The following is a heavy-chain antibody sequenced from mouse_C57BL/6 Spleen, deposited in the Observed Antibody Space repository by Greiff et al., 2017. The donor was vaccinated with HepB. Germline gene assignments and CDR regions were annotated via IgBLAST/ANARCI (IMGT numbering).Heavy chain of an antibody. CDR2: INPSTGGT. J-gene: IGHJ2*01. CDR1: GYSFTGYY. V-gene: IGHV1-42*01. CDR3: ARSSYYDYEGFDY. D-gene: IGHD2-4*01. Sequence: VQLKQSGPELVKPGASVKISCKASGYSFTGYYMNWVKQSPEKSLEWIGEINPSTGGTTYNQKFKAKATLTVDKSSSTAYMQLKSLTSEDSAVYYCARSSYYDYEGFDYWGQGTTLTVSS.